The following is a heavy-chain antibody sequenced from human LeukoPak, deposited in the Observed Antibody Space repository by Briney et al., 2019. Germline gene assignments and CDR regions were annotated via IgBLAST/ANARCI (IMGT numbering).Heavy chain of an antibody. CDR1: GGTFSSYA. CDR3: ALDYGGSTDFDY. V-gene: IGHV1-69*06. Sequence: SVKVSCKASGGTFSSYAISWVRQAPGQGLEWMGGIIPIFGTANYAQKFQGRVTITADKSTSTAYMELSSLRSEDTAVYYCALDYGGSTDFDYWGQGTLVTVSS. J-gene: IGHJ4*02. CDR2: IIPIFGTA. D-gene: IGHD4-23*01.